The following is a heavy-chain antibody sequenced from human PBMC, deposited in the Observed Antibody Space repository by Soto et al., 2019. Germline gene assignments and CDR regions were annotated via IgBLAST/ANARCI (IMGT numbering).Heavy chain of an antibody. V-gene: IGHV1-2*02. Sequence: ASVKVSCKASGFSFTGYYIHWLRQAPGQGLEWMGWINAHSGGTEYAQKFQGRVTLTRDTSIATAYLTLTSLTSDDTALYYCAKDLTRQLAYWLDPWGQGTQVIVSS. CDR3: AKDLTRQLAYWLDP. J-gene: IGHJ5*02. D-gene: IGHD6-6*01. CDR1: GFSFTGYY. CDR2: INAHSGGT.